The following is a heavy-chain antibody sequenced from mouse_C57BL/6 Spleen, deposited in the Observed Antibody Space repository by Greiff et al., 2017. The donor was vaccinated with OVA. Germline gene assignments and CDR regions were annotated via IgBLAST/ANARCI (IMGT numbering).Heavy chain of an antibody. V-gene: IGHV1-76*01. D-gene: IGHD2-5*01. CDR3: ARWSYSSLDY. Sequence: VQLQQSGAELVRPGASVKLSCKASGYTFTDYYINWVKQRPGQGLEWIARIYPGSGNTYYNEKFKGKATLTAEKSSSTAYMQLSSLTSEDSAVYFCARWSYSSLDYWGQGTTLTVSS. J-gene: IGHJ2*01. CDR1: GYTFTDYY. CDR2: IYPGSGNT.